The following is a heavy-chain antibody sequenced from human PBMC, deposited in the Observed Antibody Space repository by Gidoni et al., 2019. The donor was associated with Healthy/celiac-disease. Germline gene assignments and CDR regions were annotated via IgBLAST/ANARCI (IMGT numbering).Heavy chain of an antibody. CDR3: ARAPGGIQLWSDYFDY. CDR2: IWYDGSNK. Sequence: QVQLVASGGGVVQPGRSLRLSCAASGFTFSSYGMHWVRQAPGKGLEWVAVIWYDGSNKYYADSVKGRFTISRDNSKNTLYLQMNSLRAEDTAVYYCARAPGGIQLWSDYFDYWGQGTLVTVSS. V-gene: IGHV3-33*01. J-gene: IGHJ4*02. CDR1: GFTFSSYG. D-gene: IGHD5-18*01.